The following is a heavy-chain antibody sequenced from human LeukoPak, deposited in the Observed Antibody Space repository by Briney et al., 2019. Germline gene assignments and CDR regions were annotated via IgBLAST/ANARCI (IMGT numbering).Heavy chain of an antibody. J-gene: IGHJ4*02. CDR2: ISYDGSNK. CDR1: GFTFSSYG. Sequence: GRSLRLSCAASGFTFSSYGMHWVRQAPGKGLEWVAVISYDGSNKYYADSVKGRFTISRDNSKNTLYLQMNSLRAKDTAVYYCVSTRFDYWGQGTLVIVSS. D-gene: IGHD4-11*01. CDR3: VSTRFDY. V-gene: IGHV3-30*03.